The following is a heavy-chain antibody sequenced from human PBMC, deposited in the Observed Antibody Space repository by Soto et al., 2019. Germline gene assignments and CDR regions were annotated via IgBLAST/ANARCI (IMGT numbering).Heavy chain of an antibody. D-gene: IGHD3-10*01. Sequence: TLALTCDFSGQSIVYYYVIFIRHAPVKVLEWLGYIYNRGIVNTNPSLQSRSTISMETSKNQLSLNLRSVTAADTSVYYCARARVDIIMEVVKYNMDVWGPGDTVNVSS. CDR3: ARARVDIIMEVVKYNMDV. J-gene: IGHJ6*01. CDR1: GQSIVYYY. CDR2: IYNRGIV. V-gene: IGHV4-34*11.